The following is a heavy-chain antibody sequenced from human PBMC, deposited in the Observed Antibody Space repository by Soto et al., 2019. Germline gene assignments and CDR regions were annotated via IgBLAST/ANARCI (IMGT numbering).Heavy chain of an antibody. CDR2: IYHSGSA. Sequence: SETLSLTCAVSSYSISGGLYWACIRQPPGKGLEWIGNIYHSGSAHYNPSLKSRVTMSVDTSKNNFSLRLTSVTAADTAVYYCARVTIFEYWFDPWGQGILVTVSS. CDR3: ARVTIFEYWFDP. J-gene: IGHJ5*02. V-gene: IGHV4-38-2*01. CDR1: SYSISGGLY. D-gene: IGHD3-3*01.